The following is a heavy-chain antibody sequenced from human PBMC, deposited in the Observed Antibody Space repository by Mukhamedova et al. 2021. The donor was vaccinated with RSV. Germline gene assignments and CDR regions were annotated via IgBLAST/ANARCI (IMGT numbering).Heavy chain of an antibody. CDR3: ARDPMAGDD. J-gene: IGHJ4*02. Sequence: GRIYHSGSTSYNPSLKSRVPISVDTSKNQFPLKLSSVTAADPAVYYCARDPMAGDDWGQGTLVTVSS. V-gene: IGHV4-38-2*02. CDR2: IYHSGST. D-gene: IGHD6-19*01.